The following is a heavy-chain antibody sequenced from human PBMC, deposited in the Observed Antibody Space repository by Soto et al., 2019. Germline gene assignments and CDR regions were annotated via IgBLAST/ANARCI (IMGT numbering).Heavy chain of an antibody. Sequence: QVLLVQSGPEVKRPGSSVKVSCKASGDTFSNYAITWVRQAPGQGLEWMGGITPRFSTTTYAEKFQGRVTITADEFSNKAYMQLSSLTTGDKAVYYCARVEIVGTKVNIAWFDPWGQGTLITVSS. J-gene: IGHJ5*02. CDR3: ARVEIVGTKVNIAWFDP. CDR1: GDTFSNYA. V-gene: IGHV1-69*01. D-gene: IGHD2-15*01. CDR2: ITPRFSTT.